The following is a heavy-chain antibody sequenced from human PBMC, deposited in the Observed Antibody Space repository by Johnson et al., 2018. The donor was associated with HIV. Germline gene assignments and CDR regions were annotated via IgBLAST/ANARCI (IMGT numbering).Heavy chain of an antibody. CDR1: GFTFDDYG. D-gene: IGHD6-25*01. J-gene: IGHJ3*01. V-gene: IGHV3-15*01. CDR3: SVYFGTAFDF. CDR2: IKTKTEGGTT. Sequence: GFTFDDYGMSWVRQAPGKGLEWVGRIKTKTEGGTTDYAASVKGRFTISRDDSKNTLYLQMNSLKTEDIAVYYCSVYFGTAFDFWGQGTMVTVSS.